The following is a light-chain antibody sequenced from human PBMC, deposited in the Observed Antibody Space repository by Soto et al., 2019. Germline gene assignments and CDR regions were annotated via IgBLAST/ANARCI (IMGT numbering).Light chain of an antibody. J-gene: IGKJ1*01. Sequence: EIVLTQSPGTLSLSLGERATLSCRASQSVTSSFLAWYQQKPGQAPRLLIYGASSRATGIPDRFSGSGSGTDFTLTMSRLEPEDFAVYYCQQYGSSPWTFGQGTKVEIK. CDR1: QSVTSSF. V-gene: IGKV3-20*01. CDR2: GAS. CDR3: QQYGSSPWT.